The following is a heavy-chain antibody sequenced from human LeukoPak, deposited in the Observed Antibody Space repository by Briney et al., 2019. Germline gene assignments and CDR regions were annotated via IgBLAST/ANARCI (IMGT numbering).Heavy chain of an antibody. V-gene: IGHV4-30-4*01. CDR1: GGSISIDYY. J-gene: IGHJ3*01. D-gene: IGHD5/OR15-5a*01. CDR3: ARGRSNAFDV. CDR2: IFYSGNT. Sequence: SETLSLACNVSGGSISIDYYWGWIRQTPGKGPGLEWIGYIFYSGNTNYNASLRSRATISVDTSKNEFSLQLISVTAADTAIYFCARGRSNAFDVWGPGTVVTVSS.